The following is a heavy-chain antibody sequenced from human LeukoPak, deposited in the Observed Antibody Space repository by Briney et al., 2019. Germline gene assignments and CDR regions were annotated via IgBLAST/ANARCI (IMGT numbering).Heavy chain of an antibody. D-gene: IGHD6-6*01. CDR3: AKYSSSYSFDY. CDR2: ISGSGGKT. CDR1: GFTFSSYW. Sequence: TGGSLRLSCAASGFTFSSYWMSWVRQAPGKGLEWVSAISGSGGKTYYADSVKGRFTISRDNSKNTLYLQMNSLRAEDTAVYYCAKYSSSYSFDYWGQGTLVTVSS. V-gene: IGHV3-23*01. J-gene: IGHJ4*02.